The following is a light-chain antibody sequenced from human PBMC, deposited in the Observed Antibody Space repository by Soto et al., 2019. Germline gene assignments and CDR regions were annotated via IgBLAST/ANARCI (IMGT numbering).Light chain of an antibody. CDR3: QQYNGYWT. J-gene: IGKJ1*01. CDR2: EAS. V-gene: IGKV1-5*03. Sequence: DIQMTQSPSTLSASVGDRVTITCRASQSISGSLARYQQKPGKAPKLLIYEASNLKGGLPSRFSGSGSGTEYTLTISSLQPDESASYYCQQYNGYWTFGQGTRVEIK. CDR1: QSISGS.